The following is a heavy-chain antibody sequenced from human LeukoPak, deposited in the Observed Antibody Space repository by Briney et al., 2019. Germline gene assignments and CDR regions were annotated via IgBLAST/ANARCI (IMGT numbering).Heavy chain of an antibody. D-gene: IGHD6-13*01. CDR2: IIPIFGTA. CDR1: GGTFSSYA. J-gene: IGHJ6*03. CDR3: ARGPAAGTGSYYYYYYMDV. V-gene: IGHV1-69*05. Sequence: ASVKVSCKASGGTFSSYAISWVRQAPGQGLEWMGGIIPIFGTANYAQKFQGRVTITTDESTSTAYMELSSLRSEDTAVYYCARGPAAGTGSYYYYYYMDVWGKGTTVTVSS.